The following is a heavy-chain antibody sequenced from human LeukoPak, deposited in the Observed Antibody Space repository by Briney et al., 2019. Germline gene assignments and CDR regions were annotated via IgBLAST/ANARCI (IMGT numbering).Heavy chain of an antibody. D-gene: IGHD1-1*01. Sequence: PGGSLRLSCEASGFIFSSSGMHWVRQAPGKGLEWVAVISYDASNEYYADSVKGRFTISGDNSKNTLYLQMNSLGADDTAVYYCAKEMRRNWNDVGDCGQGTLVTVSS. CDR2: ISYDASNE. CDR3: AKEMRRNWNDVGD. V-gene: IGHV3-30*18. CDR1: GFIFSSSG. J-gene: IGHJ4*02.